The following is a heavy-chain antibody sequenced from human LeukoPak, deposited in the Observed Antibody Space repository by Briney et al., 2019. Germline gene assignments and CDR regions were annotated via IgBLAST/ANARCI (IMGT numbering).Heavy chain of an antibody. D-gene: IGHD3-3*01. CDR2: IYYSGST. J-gene: IGHJ4*02. CDR3: AREGITIFGEHFDY. Sequence: PSETLSLTCTVSGGSISSDDYYWSWIRQPPGKGLEWIGFIYYSGSTYYKPSLKSRVTISMDTYKNQFSLRLSSVTAADTAVYYCAREGITIFGEHFDYWGQGTLVTVSS. V-gene: IGHV4-30-4*08. CDR1: GGSISSDDYY.